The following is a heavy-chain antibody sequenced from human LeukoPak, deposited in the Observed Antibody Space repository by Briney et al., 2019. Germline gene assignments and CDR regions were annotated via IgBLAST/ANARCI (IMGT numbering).Heavy chain of an antibody. Sequence: QSGGSLRLSCAASGFTFDDYAMHWVRQAPGKGLEWVSLISGDGGSTYYADSVKGRFTISRDNSKNSLYLQMNSLRTEDTALYYCAKDNRVLRYSDWLLWPPDYWGQGTLVTVSS. CDR2: ISGDGGST. J-gene: IGHJ4*02. CDR3: AKDNRVLRYSDWLLWPPDY. D-gene: IGHD3-9*01. V-gene: IGHV3-43*02. CDR1: GFTFDDYA.